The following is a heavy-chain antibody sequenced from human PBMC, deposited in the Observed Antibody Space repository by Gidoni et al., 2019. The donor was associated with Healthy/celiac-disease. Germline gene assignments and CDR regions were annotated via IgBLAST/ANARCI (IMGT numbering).Heavy chain of an antibody. CDR3: AREDRDYYGMDV. CDR2: INPSGGST. Sequence: QVQLAQSGAEVKKSGASAKVSCKASGYPFTSYYMHWVRQAPAQELEWMGIINPSGGSTSYAPKFQGRVTMTRDTSTSTVYMELSSLRSEDTAVYYCAREDRDYYGMDVWGQGTTITVSS. CDR1: GYPFTSYY. V-gene: IGHV1-46*01. J-gene: IGHJ6*02.